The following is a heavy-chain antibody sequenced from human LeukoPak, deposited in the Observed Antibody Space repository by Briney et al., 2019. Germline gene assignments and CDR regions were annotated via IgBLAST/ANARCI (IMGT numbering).Heavy chain of an antibody. V-gene: IGHV3-30*02. CDR2: IRYDGSNK. CDR1: GFTFSSYG. CDR3: AKGSIGYSHGYTDY. D-gene: IGHD5-18*01. Sequence: GGSLRLSCAASGFTFSSYGMQWVRQAPGKGLEWVAFIRYDGSNKYNADSVKGRFTISRDNSKNTLYLQMNSLRAEDTALYYCAKGSIGYSHGYTDYWGQGTLVTVSS. J-gene: IGHJ4*02.